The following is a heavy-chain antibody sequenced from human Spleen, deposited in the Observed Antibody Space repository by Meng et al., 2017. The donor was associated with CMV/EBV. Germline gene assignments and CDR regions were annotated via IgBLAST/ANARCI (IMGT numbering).Heavy chain of an antibody. V-gene: IGHV1-46*01. CDR3: ARGYIVVVPAAESWFDP. Sequence: YTCTSYYMHWVRQAPGQGLEWMGIINPSGGSTSYAQKFQGRVTMTRDTSTSTVYMELSSLRSEDTAVYYCARGYIVVVPAAESWFDPWGQGTLVTVSS. CDR2: INPSGGST. CDR1: YTCTSYY. D-gene: IGHD2-2*01. J-gene: IGHJ5*02.